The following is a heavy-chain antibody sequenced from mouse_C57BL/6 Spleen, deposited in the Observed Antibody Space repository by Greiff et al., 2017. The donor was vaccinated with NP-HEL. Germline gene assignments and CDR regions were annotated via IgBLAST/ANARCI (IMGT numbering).Heavy chain of an antibody. CDR1: GYTFTSYW. CDR2: IHPNSGST. V-gene: IGHV1-64*01. Sequence: QVQLKQPGAELVKPGASVKLSCKASGYTFTSYWMHWVKQRPGQGLEWIGMIHPNSGSTNYNEKFKSKATLTVDKSSSTAYMQLSSLTSEDSAVYYCARLAAQATFAYWGQGTLVTVSA. CDR3: ARLAAQATFAY. D-gene: IGHD3-2*02. J-gene: IGHJ3*01.